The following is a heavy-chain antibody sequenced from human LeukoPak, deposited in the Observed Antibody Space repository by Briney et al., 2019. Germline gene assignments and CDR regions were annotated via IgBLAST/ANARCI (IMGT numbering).Heavy chain of an antibody. CDR3: ARLNWGSGWYFDP. CDR1: GGSFSGYD. D-gene: IGHD7-27*01. J-gene: IGHJ2*01. CDR2: INENGST. Sequence: PSESLSLTFAVEGGSFSGYDGGSVRQPPGEGLEWGGEINENGSTNYNPSRKKQVTISVDTSNNHFSLKLSSVTAADTAVYYCARLNWGSGWYFDPWGRGTLVTVSS. V-gene: IGHV4-34*01.